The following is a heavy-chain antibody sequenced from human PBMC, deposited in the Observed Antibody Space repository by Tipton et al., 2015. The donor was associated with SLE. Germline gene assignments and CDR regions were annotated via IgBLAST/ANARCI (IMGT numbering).Heavy chain of an antibody. Sequence: TLSLTCTVSGASTNTKYWTWIRQSPGKGLEWIGYANRNEGTKIKSSLERRVTVSLDTSRNQFSLRLSSVTAADTAVYYCARDGVKLELRSGNYYYYGKDVWGQGTTVIVSS. D-gene: IGHD1-7*01. J-gene: IGHJ6*02. CDR2: ANRNEGT. CDR3: ARDGVKLELRSGNYYYYGKDV. CDR1: GASTNTKY. V-gene: IGHV4-59*13.